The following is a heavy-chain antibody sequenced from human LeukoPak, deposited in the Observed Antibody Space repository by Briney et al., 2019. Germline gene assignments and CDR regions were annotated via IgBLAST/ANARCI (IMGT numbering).Heavy chain of an antibody. J-gene: IGHJ5*02. V-gene: IGHV4-39*07. CDR1: GGSISSSSYY. Sequence: SEALSLTCTVSGGSISSSSYYWGWVRQPPGKGLEWIGSIYYSGSTYYNPSLKSRVTISVDTSKNQFSLKLSSVTAADTAVYYCARVLSEITTFGVVIQGWFDPWGQGTLVTVSS. CDR3: ARVLSEITTFGVVIQGWFDP. D-gene: IGHD3-3*01. CDR2: IYYSGST.